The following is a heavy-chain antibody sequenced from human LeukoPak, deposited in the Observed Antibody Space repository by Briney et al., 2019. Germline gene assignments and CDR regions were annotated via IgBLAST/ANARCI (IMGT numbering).Heavy chain of an antibody. CDR2: IYTSGST. D-gene: IGHD2-2*01. CDR1: GGSISSYY. Sequence: KPSETLSLTCTVSGGSISSYYWSWIRQPAGKGLEWIGRIYTSGSTNYNPPLKSRVTMSVDTSKNQFSLKLSSVTAADTAVYYCAREGPDYCSSTSCSYYMDVWGRGTTVTVSS. CDR3: AREGPDYCSSTSCSYYMDV. J-gene: IGHJ6*03. V-gene: IGHV4-4*07.